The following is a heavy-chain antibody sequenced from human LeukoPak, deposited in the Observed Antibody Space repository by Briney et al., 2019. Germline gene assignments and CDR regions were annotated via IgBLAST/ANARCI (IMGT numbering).Heavy chain of an antibody. CDR3: AANYYDSSGYYYPVGY. CDR1: GFTVSSNY. CDR2: ISGSGGST. D-gene: IGHD3-22*01. Sequence: GGSLRLSCAASGFTVSSNYMSWVRQAPGKGLEWVSAISGSGGSTYYADSVKGRFTISRDNSKNTLYLQMNSLRAEDTAVYYCAANYYDSSGYYYPVGYWGQGTLVTVSS. V-gene: IGHV3-23*01. J-gene: IGHJ4*02.